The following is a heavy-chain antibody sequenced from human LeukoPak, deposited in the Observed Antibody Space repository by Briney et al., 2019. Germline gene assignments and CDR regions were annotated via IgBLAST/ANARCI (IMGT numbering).Heavy chain of an antibody. D-gene: IGHD6-19*01. CDR1: GASITSYY. J-gene: IGHJ4*02. V-gene: IGHV4-4*07. Sequence: SETLSLTCTVSGASITSYYWTWVRQPAGQGLEWIGRISPSGSTNCNPSLKSRVTMSVDTSKNQFSLNLNSMTAADTAVYYCARGRHSDGWYSIDYRGQGTLVTVSS. CDR2: ISPSGST. CDR3: ARGRHSDGWYSIDY.